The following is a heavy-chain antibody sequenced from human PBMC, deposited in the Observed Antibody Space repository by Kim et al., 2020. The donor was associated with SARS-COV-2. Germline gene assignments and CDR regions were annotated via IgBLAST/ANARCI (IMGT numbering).Heavy chain of an antibody. CDR2: IYYSGST. Sequence: SETLSLTCTVSGGSVSSGSYYWSWIRQPPGKGLEWIGYIYYSGSTNYNPSLKSRVTISVDTSKNQFSLKLSSVTAADTAVYYCARDPLASAAAAVSDIWGQGTMVTVSS. CDR1: GGSVSSGSYY. D-gene: IGHD6-13*01. J-gene: IGHJ3*02. V-gene: IGHV4-61*01. CDR3: ARDPLASAAAAVSDI.